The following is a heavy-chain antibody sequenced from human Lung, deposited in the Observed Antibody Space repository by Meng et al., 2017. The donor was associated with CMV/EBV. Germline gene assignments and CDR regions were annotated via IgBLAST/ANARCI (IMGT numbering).Heavy chain of an antibody. D-gene: IGHD1-1*01. CDR1: GYTFTSHD. CDR2: MNPNTGNT. J-gene: IGHJ4*02. Sequence: SVKVSCKASGYTFTSHDIHWVRLTTAQGLEWLGWMNPNTGNTGFAQNFQGRVAMTRNIALNTAYMELSSLTPADTAVYFCARNTGVYWGQGTLVTVSS. CDR3: ARNTGVY. V-gene: IGHV1-8*01.